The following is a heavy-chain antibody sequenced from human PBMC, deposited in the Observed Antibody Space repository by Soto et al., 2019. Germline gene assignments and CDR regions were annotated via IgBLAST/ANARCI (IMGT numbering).Heavy chain of an antibody. J-gene: IGHJ4*02. Sequence: GESLKISCAASGFSFSGYWMSWVRQAPGKGLEWVANIRHDGGDKYFLDSVKGRFTISRDNAKNSLYLQMNSLRVEDTAIYYCVRDAVVSGVDYFDYWGRGTLVTVSS. CDR1: GFSFSGYW. CDR3: VRDAVVSGVDYFDY. CDR2: IRHDGGDK. V-gene: IGHV3-7*01. D-gene: IGHD2-8*01.